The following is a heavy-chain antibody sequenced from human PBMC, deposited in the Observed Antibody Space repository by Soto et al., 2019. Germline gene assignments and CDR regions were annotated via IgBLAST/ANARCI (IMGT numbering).Heavy chain of an antibody. CDR3: ARDAPSYCGGDCYLAFDY. CDR2: IIPIFGTA. Sequence: GASVKVSCKASGGTFSSYAISWVRQAPGQGLEWMGGIIPIFGTANYAQKFQGRVTITADESTSTAYMELSSLRSEDTAVYYCARDAPSYCGGDCYLAFDYWGQGTLVTVSS. J-gene: IGHJ4*02. CDR1: GGTFSSYA. V-gene: IGHV1-69*13. D-gene: IGHD2-21*02.